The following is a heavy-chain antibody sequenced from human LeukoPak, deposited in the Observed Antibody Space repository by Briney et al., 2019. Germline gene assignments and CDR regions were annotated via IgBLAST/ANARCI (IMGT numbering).Heavy chain of an antibody. CDR3: ARVRTMIVVVIHDY. Sequence: VASVKVSCKASGYTFTSYDINWVRQATGQGLEWMGWMNPNSGNTGYAQKFQGRVTMTRNTSISTAYMELSSLRSDDTAVYYCARVRTMIVVVIHDYWGQGTLVTVSS. J-gene: IGHJ4*02. V-gene: IGHV1-8*01. D-gene: IGHD3-22*01. CDR2: MNPNSGNT. CDR1: GYTFTSYD.